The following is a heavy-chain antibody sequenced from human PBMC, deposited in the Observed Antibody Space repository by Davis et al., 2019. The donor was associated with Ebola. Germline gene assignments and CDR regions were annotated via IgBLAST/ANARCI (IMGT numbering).Heavy chain of an antibody. D-gene: IGHD2-2*01. CDR1: GFTFSGSA. CDR3: TSPVEWGKYYFDY. Sequence: GESLKISCAASGFTFSGSAMHWVRQASGKGLEWVGRIRSKANSYATAYAASVKGGFTISRDDSKNTAYLQMNSLKTEDTAVYYCTSPVEWGKYYFDYWGQGTLVTVSS. J-gene: IGHJ4*02. CDR2: IRSKANSYAT. V-gene: IGHV3-73*01.